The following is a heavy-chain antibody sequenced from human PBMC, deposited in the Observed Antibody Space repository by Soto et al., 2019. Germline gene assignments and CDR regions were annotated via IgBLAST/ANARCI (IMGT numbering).Heavy chain of an antibody. V-gene: IGHV3-23*01. CDR2: IGGSGDGT. D-gene: IGHD5-18*01. J-gene: IGHJ4*02. CDR1: GFTFDGYA. CDR3: AKDRGQQLLPEPILDY. Sequence: GGSLRLSCAASGFTFDGYAMSWVRQAPGKGLQGVSTIGGSGDGTYYADSVKGRFTISRDNSKNTLYLQMNSLRAEDTAVYYCAKDRGQQLLPEPILDYWGQGTLVTVAS.